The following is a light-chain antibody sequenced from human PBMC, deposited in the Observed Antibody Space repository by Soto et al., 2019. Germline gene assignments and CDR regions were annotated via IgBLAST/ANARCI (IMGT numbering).Light chain of an antibody. J-gene: IGKJ1*01. CDR2: KAS. CDR1: QTISSW. CDR3: QQYDTYWT. Sequence: DIQMTQSPSTLSGSVGDRVTITCRASQTISSWLAWYQQKPGKAPKLLIYKASSLESGVPSRFSGSGSGTDFTLTISSLQPDDSATYYCQQYDTYWTFGQGTKVDIK. V-gene: IGKV1-5*03.